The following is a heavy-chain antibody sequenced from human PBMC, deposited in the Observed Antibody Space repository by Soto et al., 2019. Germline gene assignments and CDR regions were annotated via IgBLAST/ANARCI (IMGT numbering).Heavy chain of an antibody. CDR3: TTDLGWNFYYYYSGMDV. J-gene: IGHJ6*02. Sequence: LRLSCAASGFTFSNAWMSWVRQAPGKGLEWVGRIKSKTDGGTTDYAAPVKGRFTISRDDSKNTLYLQMNSLKTEDTAVYYCTTDLGWNFYYYYSGMDVWGQGATVTVSS. CDR2: IKSKTDGGTT. V-gene: IGHV3-15*01. CDR1: GFTFSNAW. D-gene: IGHD1-7*01.